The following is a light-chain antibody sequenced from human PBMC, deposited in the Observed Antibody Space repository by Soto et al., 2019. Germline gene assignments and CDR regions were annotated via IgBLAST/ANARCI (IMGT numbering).Light chain of an antibody. J-gene: IGKJ4*01. CDR1: QSVSSD. CDR3: QQYNKWPLT. CDR2: DTS. Sequence: EIVMTQSPATLSVSPGERATLSCRASQSVSSDLAWYHQKAGQAPRLLIYDTSSRATCIPARFSGSGSGTEFTLTISSLQSEDSAVYHCQQYNKWPLTFGGGTKVDI. V-gene: IGKV3-15*01.